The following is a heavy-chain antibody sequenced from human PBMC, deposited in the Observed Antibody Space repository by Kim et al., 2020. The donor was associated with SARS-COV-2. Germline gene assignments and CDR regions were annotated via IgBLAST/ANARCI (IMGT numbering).Heavy chain of an antibody. J-gene: IGHJ4*02. V-gene: IGHV3-23*01. Sequence: TYHIDSVKGRFTISRDNSKNTLYLQMNSLRAEDTALYYCAKEREQQLIDYWGQGTLVTVSS. CDR2: T. D-gene: IGHD6-13*01. CDR3: AKEREQQLIDY.